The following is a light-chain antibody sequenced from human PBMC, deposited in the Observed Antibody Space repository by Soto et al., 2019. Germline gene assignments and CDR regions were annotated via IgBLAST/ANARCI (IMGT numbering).Light chain of an antibody. J-gene: IGLJ2*01. CDR3: QSYDSTLSASVV. CDR1: SSNIGAGYD. CDR2: GNS. Sequence: QLVLTQPPSVSGAPGQRVTISCTGSSSNIGAGYDVQWYQQVPGTAPKLLIYGNSNRPSGVPERFSGSKSGTSASLAITGLQAEDEADYYCQSYDSTLSASVVFGGGTKLTVL. V-gene: IGLV1-40*01.